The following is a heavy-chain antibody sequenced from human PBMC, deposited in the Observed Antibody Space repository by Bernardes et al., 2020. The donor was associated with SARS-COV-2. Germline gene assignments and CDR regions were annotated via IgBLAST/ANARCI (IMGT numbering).Heavy chain of an antibody. D-gene: IGHD1-1*01. V-gene: IGHV4-59*02. CDR3: ARDPGTGEFDD. J-gene: IGHJ4*02. CDR2: VYDSGNT. CDR1: GGSVRFNY. Sequence: SETLSLTCTVSGGSVRFNYWSWIRQPPGKGLQWIGYVYDSGNTNYNPSLKSRVTISVDTSKNQFSLNLNSVTPADTAVYYCARDPGTGEFDDWGQGTLVTVSS.